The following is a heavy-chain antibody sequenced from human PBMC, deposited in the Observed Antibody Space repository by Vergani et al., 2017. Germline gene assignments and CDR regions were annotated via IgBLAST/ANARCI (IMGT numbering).Heavy chain of an antibody. D-gene: IGHD2-2*01. CDR1: GGTFSSYA. CDR3: ARPRYCSSTSIRGCKGPMDV. J-gene: IGHJ6*03. V-gene: IGHV1-69*01. CDR2: IIPIFGTA. Sequence: QVQLVQSGAEVKKPGSSVKVSCKASGGTFSSYAISWVRQAPGQGLEWMGGIIPIFGTANYAQKFQGRVTITADESTSTAYMELSSLRSEDTAVYYCARPRYCSSTSIRGCKGPMDVWGKGTTVTVSS.